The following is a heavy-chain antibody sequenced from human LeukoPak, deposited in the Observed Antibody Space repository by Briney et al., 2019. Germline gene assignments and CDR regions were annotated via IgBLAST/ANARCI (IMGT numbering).Heavy chain of an antibody. D-gene: IGHD2-2*01. CDR2: IIPIFGTA. V-gene: IGHV1-69*13. CDR3: ARGRCSSTSCAPWWFDP. CDR1: GGTFSSYA. Sequence: SVKVSCKASGGTFSSYAISWVRQAPGQGLEWMGGIIPIFGTANYAQKFQGRVTITADESTSTAYMELSSLRSEDTAVYYCARGRCSSTSCAPWWFDPWGQGTLVTVSS. J-gene: IGHJ5*02.